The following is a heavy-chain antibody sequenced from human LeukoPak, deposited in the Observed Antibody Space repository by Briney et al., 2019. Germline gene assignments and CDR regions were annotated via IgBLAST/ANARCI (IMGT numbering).Heavy chain of an antibody. CDR3: ARGMATVTTSAGPFDY. CDR1: GGSISSGGYS. V-gene: IGHV4-30-2*01. D-gene: IGHD4-11*01. CDR2: IYHSRST. J-gene: IGHJ4*02. Sequence: SETLSLTCAVSGGSISSGGYSWRWIRQPPGKRLEWIGYIYHSRSTYYNTSLKSRVTISVDRSKNQFSLKLSSVTAADTAVYYCARGMATVTTSAGPFDYWGQGTLVTVSS.